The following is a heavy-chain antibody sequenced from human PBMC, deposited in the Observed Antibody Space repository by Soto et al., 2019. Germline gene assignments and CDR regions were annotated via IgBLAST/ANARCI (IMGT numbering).Heavy chain of an antibody. CDR1: GYSFTSYW. V-gene: IGHV5-51*01. CDR2: IYPGDSDT. D-gene: IGHD4-17*01. Sequence: PGESLKISCKGSGYSFTSYWIGWVRQMPGKGLEWMGIIYPGDSDTRYSPSFQGQVTISADKSISTAYLQWSSLKASDTAMYYCARLSPHPGGETFSTVTTSGGRNYYYGMDVWGQGTTVTVSS. J-gene: IGHJ6*02. CDR3: ARLSPHPGGETFSTVTTSGGRNYYYGMDV.